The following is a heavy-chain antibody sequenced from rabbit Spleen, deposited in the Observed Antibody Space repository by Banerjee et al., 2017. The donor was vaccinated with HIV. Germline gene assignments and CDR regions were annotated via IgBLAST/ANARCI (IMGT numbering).Heavy chain of an antibody. CDR3: ARDTGSSFSTYGMDL. CDR2: IDLGSRDFT. CDR1: GFSFSSDYF. V-gene: IGHV1S45*01. J-gene: IGHJ6*01. D-gene: IGHD8-1*01. Sequence: QEQLVESGGGLVRPEGSLTLTCKASGFSFSSDYFMCWVRQAPGKGLEWIACIDLGSRDFTYYTSWAKGRFTISKSSSTTVTLQMTSLTVADTATYFCARDTGSSFSTYGMDLWGQGTLVTVS.